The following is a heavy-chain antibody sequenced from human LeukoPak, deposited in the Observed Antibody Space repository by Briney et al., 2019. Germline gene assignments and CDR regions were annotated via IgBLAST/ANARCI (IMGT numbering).Heavy chain of an antibody. CDR3: AKEMMRGSSGYYFDY. D-gene: IGHD3-22*01. CDR2: ITGSDGNT. Sequence: GGSLRLSCAASGFTFSSYAMSWVRQAPGKGLEWVSAITGSDGNTDYADSVKGRFTISRDNSKNTLYLQMNSLRAEDTAVYYCAKEMMRGSSGYYFDYWGQGTLVTVSS. J-gene: IGHJ4*02. CDR1: GFTFSSYA. V-gene: IGHV3-23*01.